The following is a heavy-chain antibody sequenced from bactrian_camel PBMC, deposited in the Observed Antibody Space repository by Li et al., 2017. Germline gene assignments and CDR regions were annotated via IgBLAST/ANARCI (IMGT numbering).Heavy chain of an antibody. V-gene: IGHV3S53*01. CDR3: AADSYGAWCGLTT. Sequence: VQLVESGGGSVQAGGSLRLSCTASGFWYTISNMFWYRQALGNECEMVSSISSDGTTDYANSVKGRFTISQDNTKNTNTVYLQMNSLKSEDTAMYYCAADSYGAWCGLTTGARGPRSPSP. D-gene: IGHD6*01. J-gene: IGHJ4*01. CDR2: ISSDGTT. CDR1: GFWYTISN.